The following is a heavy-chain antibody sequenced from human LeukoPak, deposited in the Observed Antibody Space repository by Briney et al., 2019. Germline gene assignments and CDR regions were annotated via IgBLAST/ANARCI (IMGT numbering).Heavy chain of an antibody. Sequence: GGSLRLSCAASGFTFSSYAMNWVRQAPGKGLEWVSGLSGSGGRTYNADSVKGRFTISRDNSKNTVYLQMNSLRAKDTAVYFCAKDLGLVGATPSNFDYWGQGTLVTVSS. V-gene: IGHV3-23*01. CDR2: LSGSGGRT. CDR1: GFTFSSYA. D-gene: IGHD1-26*01. CDR3: AKDLGLVGATPSNFDY. J-gene: IGHJ4*02.